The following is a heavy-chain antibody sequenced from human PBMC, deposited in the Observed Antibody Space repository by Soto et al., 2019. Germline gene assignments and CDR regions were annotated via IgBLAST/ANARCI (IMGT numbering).Heavy chain of an antibody. V-gene: IGHV3-33*01. Sequence: QVQLVESGGGVVQPGRSLRLSCAASGFNLSSYGMHWVRQAPGKGLEWVAVIWYDGSNKYYADSVKGRFTISRDNSKNTLVLQMNSLTAEDTAVYYCARASTVTYYYYVMDVWGQGTTVTVSS. D-gene: IGHD4-4*01. CDR3: ARASTVTYYYYVMDV. CDR2: IWYDGSNK. J-gene: IGHJ6*02. CDR1: GFNLSSYG.